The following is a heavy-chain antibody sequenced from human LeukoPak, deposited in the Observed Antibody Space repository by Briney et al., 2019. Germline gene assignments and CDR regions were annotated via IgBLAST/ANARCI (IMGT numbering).Heavy chain of an antibody. J-gene: IGHJ4*02. D-gene: IGHD7-27*01. CDR3: AKSKFPSGVYYFDS. Sequence: GGSLRLSCAASGFAFNRHAMNWVRQAPGKGLEWISHISGGSDIIYHADSVRGRFTISRDNSKNTLYLQMNSLRAEDTAVYYCAKSKFPSGVYYFDSWGQGTLVTVSS. V-gene: IGHV3-23*01. CDR2: ISGGSDII. CDR1: GFAFNRHA.